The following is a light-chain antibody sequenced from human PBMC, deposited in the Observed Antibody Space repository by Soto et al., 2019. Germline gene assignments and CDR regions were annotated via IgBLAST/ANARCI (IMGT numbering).Light chain of an antibody. CDR3: QQYNNWPWT. CDR1: QSVSSN. Sequence: EIVMTQSPVTLSVSPGERATLSCRASQSVSSNLAWHQQKPGQAPRLLIYGASTRATGISGRFSGSGSGTEFTLTISSLLSEDFAVYYCQQYNNWPWTFGQGTKVEI. CDR2: GAS. J-gene: IGKJ1*01. V-gene: IGKV3-15*01.